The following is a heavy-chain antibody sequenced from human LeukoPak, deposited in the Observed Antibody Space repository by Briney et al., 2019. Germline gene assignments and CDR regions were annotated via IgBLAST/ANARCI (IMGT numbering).Heavy chain of an antibody. CDR1: GDSVSSNSAA. CDR2: AYYRSKWYN. CDR3: AREYCSGGSCHNNYFDY. J-gene: IGHJ4*02. D-gene: IGHD2-15*01. V-gene: IGHV6-1*01. Sequence: SQTLSLTCAISGDSVSSNSAAWNWIRQSPSRGLEWLGGAYYRSKWYNDYAVSVKSRITINPDTSKNQFSLQLNSVTPEDTAVYYCAREYCSGGSCHNNYFDYWGQGTLVTVSS.